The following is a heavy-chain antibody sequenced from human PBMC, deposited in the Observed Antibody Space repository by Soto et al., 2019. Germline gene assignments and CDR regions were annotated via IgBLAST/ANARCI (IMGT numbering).Heavy chain of an antibody. CDR3: ASVRGGYYYAMDV. CDR1: GGSISSSSW. Sequence: PSETLSLTCAVSGGSISSSSWWSWVRQPPGKGLEWIGEIYHSGSTNYNPSLKSRVTISVDKSKNQFSLKLSSVTAADTAVYYCASVRGGYYYAMDVWGQGTTVT. V-gene: IGHV4-4*02. CDR2: IYHSGST. D-gene: IGHD3-10*02. J-gene: IGHJ6*02.